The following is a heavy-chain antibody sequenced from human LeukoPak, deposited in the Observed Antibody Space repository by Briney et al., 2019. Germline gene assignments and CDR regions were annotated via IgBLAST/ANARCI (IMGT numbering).Heavy chain of an antibody. V-gene: IGHV3-30*04. Sequence: GGSLRLSCAASGFTFSSYAMHWVRQAPGKGLEWVAVISYDGSNKYYADSVKGRFTISRDNSKNTLYLQMNSLRAEDTAVYYCAKGHVLMVYAILAPPDYWGQGTLVTVSS. D-gene: IGHD2-8*01. J-gene: IGHJ4*02. CDR2: ISYDGSNK. CDR3: AKGHVLMVYAILAPPDY. CDR1: GFTFSSYA.